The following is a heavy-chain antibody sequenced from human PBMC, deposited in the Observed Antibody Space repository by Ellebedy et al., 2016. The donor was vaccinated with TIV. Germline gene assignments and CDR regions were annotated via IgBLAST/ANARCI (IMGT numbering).Heavy chain of an antibody. CDR2: INDSGNT. CDR3: ARTLTGDIYFDY. D-gene: IGHD7-27*01. Sequence: MPSETLSLTCAVYGGSFSGYYWSWIRQPPGKGLEWIGEINDSGNTNYKPSLKSRVTISADTSKNQFSLNLNSVTAADTAVYFCARTLTGDIYFDYWGQGTLVTVSS. V-gene: IGHV4-34*01. CDR1: GGSFSGYY. J-gene: IGHJ4*02.